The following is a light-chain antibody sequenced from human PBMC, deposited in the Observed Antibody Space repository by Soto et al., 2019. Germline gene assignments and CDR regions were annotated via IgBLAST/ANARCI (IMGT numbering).Light chain of an antibody. CDR1: QSVSSN. V-gene: IGKV3-15*01. CDR3: QKYNNWPYT. J-gene: IGKJ2*01. CDR2: GAS. Sequence: EIVMTQSPATLSVSPGERGTLPCSASQSVSSNLAWYQQKPGQAPSLLIYGASTRATGIPSRFSGSGSGTEFTLTISSLQSEDFAVYYCQKYNNWPYTFGQGTKVDIK.